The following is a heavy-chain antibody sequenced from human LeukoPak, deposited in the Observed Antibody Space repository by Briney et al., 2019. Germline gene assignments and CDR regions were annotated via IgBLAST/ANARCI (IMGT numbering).Heavy chain of an antibody. CDR3: ARDYYRSLDY. J-gene: IGHJ4*02. V-gene: IGHV3-30*03. D-gene: IGHD3-22*01. CDR1: GFSFTNYA. Sequence: GGSLRLSCTGSGFSFTNYAMHWVRQAPGEGLEWVAVISYDESKIYYADSVKGRFTISRDLSTNTLYLQMNSLTTEDTAVYYCARDYYRSLDYWGQGTLATVSS. CDR2: ISYDESKI.